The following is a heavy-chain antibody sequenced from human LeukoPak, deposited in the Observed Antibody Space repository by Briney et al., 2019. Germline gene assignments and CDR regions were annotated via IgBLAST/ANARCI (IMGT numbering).Heavy chain of an antibody. Sequence: GESLKISCQTSGFTFTDYWVGWVRQMPGKGLEWMGIIYPGDSDTKYSPSFRGQVTMSADKSTNTAYLRWGSLKASDTAMYFCARGDASMATGFNYWGQGTLVTVSS. V-gene: IGHV5-51*01. D-gene: IGHD6-6*01. CDR2: IYPGDSDT. J-gene: IGHJ4*02. CDR3: ARGDASMATGFNY. CDR1: GFTFTDYW.